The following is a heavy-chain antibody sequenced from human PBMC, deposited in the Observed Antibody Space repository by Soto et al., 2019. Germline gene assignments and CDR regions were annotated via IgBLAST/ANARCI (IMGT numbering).Heavy chain of an antibody. CDR1: GFTFSSYA. D-gene: IGHD1-1*01. J-gene: IGHJ4*02. V-gene: IGHV3-64D*06. CDR3: QAYNWNDGRVY. Sequence: GGSLRLSCSASGFTFSSYAMHWVRQAPGKGLEYVSAISSNGGSTYYADSVKGRFTISRDNSKNTLYLKMSSLRAEDTAVYYCQAYNWNDGRVYWGQGTLVPVSS. CDR2: ISSNGGST.